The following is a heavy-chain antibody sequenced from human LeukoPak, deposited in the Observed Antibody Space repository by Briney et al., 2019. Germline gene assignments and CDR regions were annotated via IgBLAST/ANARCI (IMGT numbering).Heavy chain of an antibody. CDR1: GFNFMNFG. V-gene: IGHV3-33*06. D-gene: IGHD6-13*01. CDR2: IWYDGSFI. J-gene: IGHJ4*02. Sequence: PGGSLRLSCAASGFNFMNFGMHWVRRAPGKGLDWVAVIWYDGSFIYYADSVRGRFIISRDNAKNTLYLQMNSVRAEDTAIYYCAKVVQYTASTGTGLASWGQGTLVTVSS. CDR3: AKVVQYTASTGTGLAS.